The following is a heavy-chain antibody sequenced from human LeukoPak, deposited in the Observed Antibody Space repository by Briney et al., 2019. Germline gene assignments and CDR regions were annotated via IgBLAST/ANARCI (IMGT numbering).Heavy chain of an antibody. J-gene: IGHJ4*02. CDR2: IYYSGST. V-gene: IGHV4-59*01. CDR3: ARAGDGYNLGGYYFDY. CDR1: GVSISTYS. D-gene: IGHD5-24*01. Sequence: PSETLSLTCSVSGVSISTYSWNWIRQPPGKGLEWIGYIYYSGSTNYNPSLKSRVTISVDTSKNQFSLKLSSVTAADTAVYYCARAGDGYNLGGYYFDYWGQGTLVTVSS.